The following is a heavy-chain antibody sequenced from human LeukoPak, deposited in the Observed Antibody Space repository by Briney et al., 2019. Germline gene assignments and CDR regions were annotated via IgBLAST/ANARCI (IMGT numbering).Heavy chain of an antibody. CDR3: ARAPRQLSYYYGVDV. V-gene: IGHV1-8*01. J-gene: IGHJ6*02. CDR1: GYTFTSTE. CDR2: MNPNSGDT. Sequence: VASVKVSCKASGYTFTSTEIMWVRQATGQGLEWMGWMNPNSGDTGYAQKFQGRVTMTRDTSTSTAYMELSRLRFEDTAVYYCARAPRQLSYYYGVDVWGQGTTVTVSS. D-gene: IGHD5-18*01.